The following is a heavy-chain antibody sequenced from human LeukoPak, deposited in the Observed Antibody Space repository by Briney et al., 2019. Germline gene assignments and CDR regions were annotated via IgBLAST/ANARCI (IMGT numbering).Heavy chain of an antibody. J-gene: IGHJ4*02. CDR1: GYTFTGYY. CDR2: INPNSGNT. CDR3: ARGGGSLDY. Sequence: ASVTVSCKASGYTFTGYYLHWVRQAPGQGLEWMGWINPNSGNTNYAQKFQGRVTMTRDTSISTAYLELSSLRSDDTAVYYCARGGGSLDYWGQGTLVTVSS. D-gene: IGHD1-26*01. V-gene: IGHV1-2*02.